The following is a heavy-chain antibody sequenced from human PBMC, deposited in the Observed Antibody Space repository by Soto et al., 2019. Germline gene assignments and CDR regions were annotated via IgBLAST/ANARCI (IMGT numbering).Heavy chain of an antibody. CDR3: ASDRGTVTDFEY. V-gene: IGHV3-48*02. CDR1: GFTFSHYN. Sequence: EVQLVESGGGLVQRGGSLRLSCAASGFTFSHYNMNWVRQAPGRGLEWISYISSSSSSIYYADSVKGRFTISRDDAKNSLYLQMNSLRDEDTAVYYCASDRGTVTDFEYWGQGTQVTVSS. J-gene: IGHJ4*02. CDR2: ISSSSSSI. D-gene: IGHD4-17*01.